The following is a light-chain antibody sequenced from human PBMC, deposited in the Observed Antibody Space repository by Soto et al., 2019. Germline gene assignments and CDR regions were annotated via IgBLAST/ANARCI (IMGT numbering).Light chain of an antibody. V-gene: IGKV3-15*01. CDR2: GAS. J-gene: IGKJ1*01. CDR1: ESVSTN. CDR3: QQYNSYPWT. Sequence: EIEMTQAPATVSLAAGEGVTVSLMASESVSTNLAWYQQKAGQAPRLLIYGASTRATGIPARFSGSGSGTEFTLTISSLQPDDFATYYCQQYNSYPWTFGQGTKVDI.